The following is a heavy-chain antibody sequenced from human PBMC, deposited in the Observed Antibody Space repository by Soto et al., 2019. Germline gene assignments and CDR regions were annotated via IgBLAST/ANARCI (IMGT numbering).Heavy chain of an antibody. CDR1: GFTFSDHA. V-gene: IGHV3-33*01. Sequence: QVQLVASGGGVVQPGTSLRLSCEASGFTFSDHAMHWVRQAPGMGLEWVAVVWFDGGNKFYTDSVKGRFTISRDNSKNTLFLQMNSLRVVDTAVYYCARAPAGDYTLYHYYTMDVWGQGTPVTVSS. CDR3: ARAPAGDYTLYHYYTMDV. D-gene: IGHD4-17*01. CDR2: VWFDGGNK. J-gene: IGHJ6*02.